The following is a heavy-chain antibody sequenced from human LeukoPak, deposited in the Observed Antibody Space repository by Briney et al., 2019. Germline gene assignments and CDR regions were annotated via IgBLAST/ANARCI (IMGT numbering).Heavy chain of an antibody. CDR3: AKDLSPLYYYYGMDV. CDR2: ISGSGGNT. J-gene: IGHJ6*02. CDR1: GFTFSSYA. V-gene: IGHV3-23*01. Sequence: GGSLRLSCAASGFTFSSYAMTWVRQAPGEGLEWVSAISGSGGNTYYADSVKGRFTISRDNSKNTLYLQMNSLSAEDTAVYYCAKDLSPLYYYYGMDVWGQGTTVTVSS.